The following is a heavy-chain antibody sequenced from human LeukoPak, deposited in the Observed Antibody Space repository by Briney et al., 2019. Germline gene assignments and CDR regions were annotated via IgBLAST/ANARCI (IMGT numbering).Heavy chain of an antibody. CDR1: GYTFTSYD. CDR3: ARGGPGYYDILTGYYKGAEYFQH. D-gene: IGHD3-9*01. CDR2: MNPNSGNT. Sequence: ASVKVSCKASGYTFTSYDINWVRQAPGQGLEWMGWMNPNSGNTGYAQKFQGRVTMTTNNSISTAYMELSSLRSEDTAVYYCARGGPGYYDILTGYYKGAEYFQHWGQGTLVTVSS. J-gene: IGHJ1*01. V-gene: IGHV1-8*01.